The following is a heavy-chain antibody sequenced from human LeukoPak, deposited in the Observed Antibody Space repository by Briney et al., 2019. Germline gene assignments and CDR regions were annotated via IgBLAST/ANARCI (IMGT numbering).Heavy chain of an antibody. CDR1: GFTFSSYA. J-gene: IGHJ3*02. Sequence: GGSLRLSCAASGFTFSSYAMSWVRQAPGKGLEWVSAISGSGGSTYYADSVKGRFTISRDNSKNTLYLQMSSLRAEDTAVYYCAKQIVEWLFEGGAFDIWGQGTMVTVSS. CDR2: ISGSGGST. CDR3: AKQIVEWLFEGGAFDI. D-gene: IGHD3-3*01. V-gene: IGHV3-23*01.